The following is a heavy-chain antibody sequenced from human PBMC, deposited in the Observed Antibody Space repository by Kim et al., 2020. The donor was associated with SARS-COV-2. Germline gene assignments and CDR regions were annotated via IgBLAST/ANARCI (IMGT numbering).Heavy chain of an antibody. D-gene: IGHD6-13*01. V-gene: IGHV3-21*01. CDR3: ARAPYSSSWYGHIFPTYSFDY. CDR2: ISSSSSYI. J-gene: IGHJ4*02. CDR1: GFTFSSYS. Sequence: GGSLILSCAASGFTFSSYSMNWVRQAPGKGLEWVSSISSSSSYIYYADSVKGRFTISRDNAKNSLYLQMNSLRAEDTAVYYCARAPYSSSWYGHIFPTYSFDYWGQGTLVTVSS.